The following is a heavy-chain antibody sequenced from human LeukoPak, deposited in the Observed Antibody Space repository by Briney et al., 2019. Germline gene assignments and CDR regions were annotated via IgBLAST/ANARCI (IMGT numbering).Heavy chain of an antibody. Sequence: PGGSLRLSCAASGFTFSIYSMNWVRQAPGKGLEWFSSIGGSSSSLYYAESVKGRFTISRDNAKNSLYLQMNSLRAEDTAVYYCAKEAGQDYGALDAFDVWGQGTMVTVSS. CDR1: GFTFSIYS. J-gene: IGHJ3*01. V-gene: IGHV3-21*01. CDR3: AKEAGQDYGALDAFDV. D-gene: IGHD4-17*01. CDR2: IGGSSSSL.